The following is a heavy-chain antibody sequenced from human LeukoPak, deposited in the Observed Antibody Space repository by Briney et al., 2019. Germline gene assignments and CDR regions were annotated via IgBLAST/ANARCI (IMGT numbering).Heavy chain of an antibody. CDR2: ISTGGSTI. CDR3: ASSGYNYGFDY. J-gene: IGHJ4*02. Sequence: GGSLRLSCTASGFTFSSYAMNWVRQAPGKGLEWVSYISTGGSTIYYADSVKGRFTISRDNAKNSLYLQMNSQRAEDTAIYYCASSGYNYGFDYWGQGTLVTVSS. D-gene: IGHD5-24*01. V-gene: IGHV3-48*03. CDR1: GFTFSSYA.